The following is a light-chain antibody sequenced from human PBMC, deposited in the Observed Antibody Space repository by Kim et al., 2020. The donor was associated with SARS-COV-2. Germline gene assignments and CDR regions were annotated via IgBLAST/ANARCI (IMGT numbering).Light chain of an antibody. CDR1: KLGDKY. CDR3: QAWDSSTGV. V-gene: IGLV3-1*01. Sequence: SYELTQPPSVSVSPGQTASITCSGDKLGDKYACWYQQKAGQSPVVVIYQDSKRPSGIPERFSGSNSGNTATLTISGTQAMDEADYYCQAWDSSTGVFGTGTQLTVL. J-gene: IGLJ1*01. CDR2: QDS.